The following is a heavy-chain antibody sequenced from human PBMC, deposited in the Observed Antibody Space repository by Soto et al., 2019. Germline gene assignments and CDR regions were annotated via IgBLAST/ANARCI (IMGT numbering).Heavy chain of an antibody. V-gene: IGHV3-49*04. CDR2: IRSKAYGGST. J-gene: IGHJ4*02. D-gene: IGHD1-1*01. CDR1: GFSFGDSA. Sequence: PGGSLRLSCTVSGFSFGDSAMSWVRQVPGEGLEWVGCIRSKAYGGSTEYAASVRGRFSISRDDSKSIAYLQMNGLKTEDTAVYYCTRAQRWLQLNYFDYWGQGTLVTVSS. CDR3: TRAQRWLQLNYFDY.